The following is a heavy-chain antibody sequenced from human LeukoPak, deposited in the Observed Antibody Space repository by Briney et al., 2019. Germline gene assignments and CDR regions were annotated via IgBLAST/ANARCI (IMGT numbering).Heavy chain of an antibody. CDR2: IYTSGST. Sequence: SETVSLTCTVSGGSISSYYWSWIRQPAGKGLEWIGRIYTSGSTNYNPSLKSRVTISVDKSKNQFSLKLSSVTAADTAAYYCARQLVDWFDPWGQGTLVTVSS. J-gene: IGHJ5*02. CDR1: GGSISSYY. V-gene: IGHV4-4*07. D-gene: IGHD2-8*02. CDR3: ARQLVDWFDP.